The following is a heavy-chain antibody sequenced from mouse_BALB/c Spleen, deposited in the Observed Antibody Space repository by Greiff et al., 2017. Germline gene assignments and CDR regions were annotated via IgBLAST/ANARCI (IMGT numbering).Heavy chain of an antibody. CDR2: ISSGGSYT. CDR3: AREGNYGSSYRYWYFDV. D-gene: IGHD1-1*01. Sequence: EVMLVESGGGLVKPGGSLKLSCEASGFTFSSYAMSWVRQSPEKRLEWVAEISSGGSYTYYPDTVTGRFTISRDNAKNTLYLEMSSLRSEDTAMYYCAREGNYGSSYRYWYFDVWGAGTTVTVSS. CDR1: GFTFSSYA. J-gene: IGHJ1*01. V-gene: IGHV5-9-4*01.